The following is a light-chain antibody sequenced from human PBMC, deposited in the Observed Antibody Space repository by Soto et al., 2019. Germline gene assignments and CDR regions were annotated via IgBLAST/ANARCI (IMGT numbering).Light chain of an antibody. CDR2: GAS. CDR3: QQRNSYSIFT. J-gene: IGKJ3*01. CDR1: QDISSY. V-gene: IGKV1-9*01. Sequence: DIQLTQSPSFLSASVGDRVAITCRASQDISSYLAWYQQKPGKAPKLLIFGASTLQSGVPSRFGGSGSGTEFTLTISSLQPEDFATYYCQQRNSYSIFTFGPGTKVDI.